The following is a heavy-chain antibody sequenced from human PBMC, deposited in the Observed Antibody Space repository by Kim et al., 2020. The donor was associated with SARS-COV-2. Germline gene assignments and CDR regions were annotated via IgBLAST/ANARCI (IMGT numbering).Heavy chain of an antibody. CDR3: VRGSGWYYY. CDR1: GGSISGYY. D-gene: IGHD6-19*01. V-gene: IGHV4-59*01. Sequence: SETLSLTCTVSGGSISGYYWSWIRQPPGKGLQWIGYIYSSGSTNYNPSLKSRVTISVDTSKNQFSLKLNSVTAADTAVYYCVRGSGWYYYWGQGILVAVS. J-gene: IGHJ4*02. CDR2: IYSSGST.